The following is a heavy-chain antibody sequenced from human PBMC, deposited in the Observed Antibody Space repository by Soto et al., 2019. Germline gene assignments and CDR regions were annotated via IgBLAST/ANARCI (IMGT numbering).Heavy chain of an antibody. J-gene: IGHJ6*02. CDR1: GGSISSSSYY. V-gene: IGHV4-39*01. CDR3: ARADTAMDYGMDV. CDR2: IFYSGRT. D-gene: IGHD5-18*01. Sequence: PSETLSLTCTVSGGSISSSSYYGGWIRQPPGKGLEWIGSIFYSGRTYYNPSLKSRVTISVDTSKNQFSLKLSSVTAADTAVYYCARADTAMDYGMDVWGQGTTVTVSS.